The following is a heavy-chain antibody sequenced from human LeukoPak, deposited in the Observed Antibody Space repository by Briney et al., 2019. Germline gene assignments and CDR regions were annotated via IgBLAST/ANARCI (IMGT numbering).Heavy chain of an antibody. J-gene: IGHJ4*02. V-gene: IGHV4-34*01. Sequence: PSETLSLTCAVYGGSFGGYYWSWIRQPPGKGLEWIGEINHSGSTNYNPSLKSRVTISVDTSKNQFSLKLSSVTAADTAVYYCARVPAYYYDSSGYYYFDYWGQGTLVTVSS. CDR3: ARVPAYYYDSSGYYYFDY. CDR1: GGSFGGYY. D-gene: IGHD3-22*01. CDR2: INHSGST.